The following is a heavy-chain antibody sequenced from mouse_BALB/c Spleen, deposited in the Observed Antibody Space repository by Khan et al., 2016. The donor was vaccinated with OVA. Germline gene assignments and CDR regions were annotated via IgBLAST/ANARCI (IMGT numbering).Heavy chain of an antibody. V-gene: IGHV1-7*01. D-gene: IGHD1-1*01. CDR2: INPSTGYT. CDR3: ARRGLRWDFDY. Sequence: QVQLQQSGAELAKPGVSVKMSCKASGYTFINYWILWVKQRPGQGLEWIGYINPSTGYTEYHQNFKDKATLTADKYSSTAYMQRSSLTSEDSAVYYCARRGLRWDFDYWGQGTTLTVSS. CDR1: GYTFINYW. J-gene: IGHJ2*01.